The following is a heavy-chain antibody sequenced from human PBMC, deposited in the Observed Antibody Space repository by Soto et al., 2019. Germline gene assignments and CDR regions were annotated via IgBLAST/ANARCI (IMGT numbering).Heavy chain of an antibody. J-gene: IGHJ4*02. CDR3: ARARVTSWGTTFDY. CDR2: IYYSGST. V-gene: IGHV4-59*01. D-gene: IGHD7-27*01. CDR1: GGSISSYY. Sequence: PSETLSLTCTVSGGSISSYYRSWIRQPPGKGLEWIGYIYYSGSTNYNPSLKSRVTISVDTSKNQFSLKLSSVTAADTAVYYCARARVTSWGTTFDYWGQGTLVTVSS.